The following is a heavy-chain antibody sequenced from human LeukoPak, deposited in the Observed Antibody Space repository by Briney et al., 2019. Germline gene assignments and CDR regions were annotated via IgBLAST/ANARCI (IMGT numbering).Heavy chain of an antibody. CDR1: GFTFSSYA. J-gene: IGHJ5*02. D-gene: IGHD6-13*01. CDR3: AKGAASTLGFDP. CDR2: LSGNGFVT. V-gene: IGHV3-23*01. Sequence: GGTLRLSCAASGFTFSSYAMTWVRQAPGKGLDWGSSLSGNGFVTYHADSVEGRLTISRDNSRNTLYLQMNSLRAEDTAIYYCAKGAASTLGFDPWGQGTLVTVSS.